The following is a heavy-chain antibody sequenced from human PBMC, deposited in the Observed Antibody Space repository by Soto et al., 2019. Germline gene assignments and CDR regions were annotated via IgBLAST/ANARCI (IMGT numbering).Heavy chain of an antibody. D-gene: IGHD3-22*01. CDR3: ARLNRAYYDSSGYYYFYY. CDR1: GYSFTSYW. Sequence: GESLKISCKGSGYSFTSYWIGWVRQMPVKGLEWMGIIYPGDSDTRYSPSFQGQVTISADKSISTAYLQWSSLKASDTAMYYCARLNRAYYDSSGYYYFYYWGQGTLVTVSS. V-gene: IGHV5-51*01. CDR2: IYPGDSDT. J-gene: IGHJ4*02.